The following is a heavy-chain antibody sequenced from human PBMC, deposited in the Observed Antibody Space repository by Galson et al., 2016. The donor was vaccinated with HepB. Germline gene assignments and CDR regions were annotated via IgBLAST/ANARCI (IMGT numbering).Heavy chain of an antibody. CDR3: ARHCTSTTCDSSLYY. D-gene: IGHD2-2*01. V-gene: IGHV3-7*01. CDR2: INQDGGEK. J-gene: IGHJ4*02. CDR1: GFAFSSHW. Sequence: SLRLSCAASGFAFSSHWMTWVRQAPGKGLEWVANINQDGGEKYYVDSVKGRFTISRDNAKNSLYLQTNSLRAEDTAVYYCARHCTSTTCDSSLYYWGQGTLVTVSS.